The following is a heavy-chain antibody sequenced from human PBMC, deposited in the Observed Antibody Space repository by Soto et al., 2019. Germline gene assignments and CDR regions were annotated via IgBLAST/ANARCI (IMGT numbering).Heavy chain of an antibody. J-gene: IGHJ5*02. D-gene: IGHD1-26*01. CDR2: IYPADSDT. Sequence: PGESLKISCKGPGYSFSNYWIAWVRQMPGKGLEWMGIIYPADSDTRYSPSFQGQVTISADKSISTAYLQWSSLTPSDTAIYYCARVGRREPPTTTYNWFDPWGQGTLVTVSS. V-gene: IGHV5-51*01. CDR1: GYSFSNYW. CDR3: ARVGRREPPTTTYNWFDP.